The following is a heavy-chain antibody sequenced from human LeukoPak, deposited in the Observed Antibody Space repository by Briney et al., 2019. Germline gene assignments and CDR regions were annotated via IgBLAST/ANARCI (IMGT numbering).Heavy chain of an antibody. Sequence: PGGSLRLSCAASGFTFSDYYMSWIRQAPGKGLEWVSYISSSGSTIYYADSVKGRFTISRDNAKNSLYLQVNSLRAEDAAVYYCARSNYYDSSGWGYWGQGTLVTVSS. D-gene: IGHD3-22*01. J-gene: IGHJ4*02. CDR1: GFTFSDYY. CDR2: ISSSGSTI. CDR3: ARSNYYDSSGWGY. V-gene: IGHV3-11*01.